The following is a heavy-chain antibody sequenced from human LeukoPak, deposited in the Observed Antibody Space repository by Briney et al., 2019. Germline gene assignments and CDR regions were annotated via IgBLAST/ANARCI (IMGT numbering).Heavy chain of an antibody. CDR2: IKSKIHGGTI. V-gene: IGHV3-15*01. D-gene: IGHD3-22*01. CDR3: AKDEIPYDSSGYYSTLDY. Sequence: GGSLRLSCAASGFTFDKAWMTWVRQAPGKGLEWVGRIKSKIHGGTIDYAAPVKGRFTISRDDSENTLYLQMNSLRAEDTAVYYCAKDEIPYDSSGYYSTLDYWGQGTLVTVSS. CDR1: GFTFDKAW. J-gene: IGHJ4*02.